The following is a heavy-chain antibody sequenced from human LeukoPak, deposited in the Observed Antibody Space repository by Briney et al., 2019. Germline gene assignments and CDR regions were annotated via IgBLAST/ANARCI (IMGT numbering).Heavy chain of an antibody. D-gene: IGHD1-14*01. Sequence: GASLKISCKFSGDSFTSYWIGWVRQMPGKGLEWMGIIYPADSDSQYSPSFQGQVTISADKSISTVYLQWSSPKASDPAFYYCARRKYYSTWFDPWGPGTLVTVSS. CDR1: GDSFTSYW. CDR3: ARRKYYSTWFDP. CDR2: IYPADSDS. J-gene: IGHJ5*02. V-gene: IGHV5-51*01.